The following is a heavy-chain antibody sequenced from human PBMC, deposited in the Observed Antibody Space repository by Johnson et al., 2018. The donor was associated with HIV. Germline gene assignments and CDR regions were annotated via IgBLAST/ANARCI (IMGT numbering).Heavy chain of an antibody. Sequence: DVQLVESGGGVVQPGRSLRLSCAASGFTVSSNYMSWVRQAPGKGLEWVSVIYSGGSTYYADSVKGRFTISRDNSKNTLYLQMNSLRAEETAVYYCARGITMIPDAFDIWGQGTMVTVSS. D-gene: IGHD3-22*01. CDR1: GFTVSSNY. V-gene: IGHV3-66*01. CDR2: IYSGGST. J-gene: IGHJ3*02. CDR3: ARGITMIPDAFDI.